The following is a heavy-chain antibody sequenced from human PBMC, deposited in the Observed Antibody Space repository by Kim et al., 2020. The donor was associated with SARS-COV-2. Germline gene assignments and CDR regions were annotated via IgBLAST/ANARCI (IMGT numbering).Heavy chain of an antibody. CDR2: WYN. CDR3: AGGWHWFNY. V-gene: IGHV6-1*01. Sequence: WYNAYELSVKGRITINPDTSKNQFSRQLNSVTPEDTAVYYCAGGWHWFNYWGQGTLVTVSS. D-gene: IGHD3-3*02. J-gene: IGHJ4*02.